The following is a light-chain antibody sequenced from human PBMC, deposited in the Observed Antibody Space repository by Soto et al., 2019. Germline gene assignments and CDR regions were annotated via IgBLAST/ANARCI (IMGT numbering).Light chain of an antibody. V-gene: IGLV2-23*02. CDR1: SSDVGSYNL. J-gene: IGLJ1*01. Sequence: QSALTQPASVSGSPGQSITISCTGISSDVGSYNLVSWYQQHPGKAPKLMIYEVSKRPSGVSNRFSGSKSGNTASLTISGLQAEDEADYYCCSYAGSSTPYVFGTGTKVTVL. CDR3: CSYAGSSTPYV. CDR2: EVS.